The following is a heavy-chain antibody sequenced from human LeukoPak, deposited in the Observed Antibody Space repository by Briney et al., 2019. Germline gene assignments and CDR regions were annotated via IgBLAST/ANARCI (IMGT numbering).Heavy chain of an antibody. D-gene: IGHD5-24*01. V-gene: IGHV4-39*07. J-gene: IGHJ3*02. Sequence: PSETLSLTCTVSGGSINSSNYYWGWIRQPPEKGLEWIGSVYYTGNTYYNPSLQSRVTISVDTSKNQFSLKLSSVTAADTAVYYCARAGGVPEITWLQFDAFDIWGQGTMVTVSS. CDR3: ARAGGVPEITWLQFDAFDI. CDR1: GGSINSSNYY. CDR2: VYYTGNT.